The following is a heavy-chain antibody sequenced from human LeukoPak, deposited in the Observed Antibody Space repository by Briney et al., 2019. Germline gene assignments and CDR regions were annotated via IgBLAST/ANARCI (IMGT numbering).Heavy chain of an antibody. CDR1: GYTFTSYG. D-gene: IGHD6-13*01. Sequence: ASVKVSCKASGYTFTSYGISWVRRAPGQGLEWMGWISAYNGNTNYAQKLKGRVTMTTDTSTSTAYMELRSLRFDDTALYYCAREGPGIAAAGTGDSWGQGTLVTVSS. CDR3: AREGPGIAAAGTGDS. V-gene: IGHV1-18*01. J-gene: IGHJ4*02. CDR2: ISAYNGNT.